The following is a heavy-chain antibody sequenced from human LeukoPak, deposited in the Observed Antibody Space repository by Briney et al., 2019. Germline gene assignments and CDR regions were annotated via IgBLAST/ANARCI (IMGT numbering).Heavy chain of an antibody. CDR1: GFTFDDFG. Sequence: TGGSLRLSCATSGFTFDDFGMAWVRQVPGKGPEWVSGINWNGETIAYRDSVKGRFTISRDSARRSVYLQMNSLRDEDTALYYCAKEKGANWDPFDYWGRGTLVTVSS. CDR3: AKEKGANWDPFDY. D-gene: IGHD7-27*01. V-gene: IGHV3-20*04. CDR2: INWNGETI. J-gene: IGHJ4*02.